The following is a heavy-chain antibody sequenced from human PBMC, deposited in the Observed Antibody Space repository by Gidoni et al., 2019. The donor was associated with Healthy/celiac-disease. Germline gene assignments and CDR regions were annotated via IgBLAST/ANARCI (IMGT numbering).Heavy chain of an antibody. Sequence: QLLGGGVGLVRRGGYIALSRAGSEFHVGLAALGWVRPRHGDGLGRVRRVEGEGLVKSTAIGGSGDSTASVEARKGRLSNSRNNTKNLQYMQMNSVSAEEKSVSYCAKDRGEEAGGWGLDDWGQGTLVTVSS. D-gene: IGHD6-19*01. CDR2: IGGSGDST. CDR1: EFHVGLAA. CDR3: AKDRGEEAGGWGLDD. J-gene: IGHJ4*02. V-gene: IGHV3-23*01.